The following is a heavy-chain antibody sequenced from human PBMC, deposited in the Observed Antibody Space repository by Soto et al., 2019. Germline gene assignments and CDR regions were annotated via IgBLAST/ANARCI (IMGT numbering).Heavy chain of an antibody. V-gene: IGHV4-59*11. J-gene: IGHJ4*02. CDR2: IYYSGTT. CDR1: GGSITSHY. Sequence: SETLSLTCAVSGGSITSHYWSWIRQTPEKGLEWIGYIYYSGTTSYNPSLKSRVTLSVDTSKSQFSLKLSSVTSADTVVYYCARNSGTYRDFDYWGQGALVTVSS. D-gene: IGHD1-26*01. CDR3: ARNSGTYRDFDY.